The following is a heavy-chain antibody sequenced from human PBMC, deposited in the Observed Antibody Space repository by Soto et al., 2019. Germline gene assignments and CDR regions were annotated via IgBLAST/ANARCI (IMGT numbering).Heavy chain of an antibody. CDR3: ARKGYCSSTSCPVGAFDI. CDR2: IYYSGST. CDR1: GGSISSYY. D-gene: IGHD2-2*01. V-gene: IGHV4-59*01. J-gene: IGHJ3*02. Sequence: SETLSLTCTVSGGSISSYYWSWIRQPPGKGLEWIGYIYYSGSTNYNPSLKSRVTITVDTSKNQFSLKLSSVTAADTAVYYFARKGYCSSTSCPVGAFDIWGQGTMVTVSS.